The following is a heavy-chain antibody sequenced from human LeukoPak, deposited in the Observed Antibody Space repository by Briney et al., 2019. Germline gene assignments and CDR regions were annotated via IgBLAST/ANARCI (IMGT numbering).Heavy chain of an antibody. V-gene: IGHV1-69*05. CDR2: IIPIFGTA. Sequence: GSSVKLSCKASGGTFSSYAISWVRQALGQGLEWMGGIIPIFGTANYAQKFQGRVTITTDDSTSTAYMQLSSLRSEETAVYYLAGGGDTAMAHYYYYMDVWGEGTTVTVSS. CDR1: GGTFSSYA. CDR3: AGGGDTAMAHYYYYMDV. D-gene: IGHD5-18*01. J-gene: IGHJ6*03.